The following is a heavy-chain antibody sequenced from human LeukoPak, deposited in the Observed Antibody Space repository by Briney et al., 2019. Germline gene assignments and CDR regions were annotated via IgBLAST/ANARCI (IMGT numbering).Heavy chain of an antibody. J-gene: IGHJ4*02. CDR3: ATGTTVGADYLDY. V-gene: IGHV1-2*02. D-gene: IGHD1-7*01. CDR1: GYTFTGYY. Sequence: ASVKVSCKASGYTFTGYYMHCVRQAPVQGLEWMGWINPNSGGTNYAQKFQGRVTMTRDTSISTAYMELSRLRSDDTAVYYCATGTTVGADYLDYWGQGTLVTVSS. CDR2: INPNSGGT.